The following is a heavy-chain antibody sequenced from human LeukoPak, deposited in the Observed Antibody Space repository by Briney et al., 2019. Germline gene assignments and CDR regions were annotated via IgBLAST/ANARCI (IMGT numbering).Heavy chain of an antibody. CDR1: GGSFSGYY. V-gene: IGHV4-34*01. Sequence: SETLSLTCAVYGGSFSGYYWSWIRQPPGKGLEWIGEINHSGSTNYNPSLKSRVTISVDTSKNQFSLKLSSVTAADTAVYYCARGGIVEYYFDYWGQGTLVTVSS. J-gene: IGHJ4*02. CDR2: INHSGST. D-gene: IGHD1-26*01. CDR3: ARGGIVEYYFDY.